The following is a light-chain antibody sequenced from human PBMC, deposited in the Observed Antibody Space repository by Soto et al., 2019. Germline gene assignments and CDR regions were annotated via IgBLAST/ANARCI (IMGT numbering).Light chain of an antibody. CDR2: AAS. CDR1: QGISSY. CDR3: QQLNSYPAT. J-gene: IGKJ5*01. V-gene: IGKV1-9*01. Sequence: SQSPSFLSASEGDRVTITCRASQGISSYLAWYQQKPGKAPKLLIYAASTLQSGVPSRFSGSGSGTEFTLTISSLQPEDFATYYCQQLNSYPATFGQGTRLAI.